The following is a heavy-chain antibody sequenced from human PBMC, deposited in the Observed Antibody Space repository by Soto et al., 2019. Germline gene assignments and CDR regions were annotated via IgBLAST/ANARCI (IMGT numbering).Heavy chain of an antibody. CDR2: TYYRSKWYN. D-gene: IGHD5-12*01. CDR3: ARGDVVATRWGMDV. Sequence: PSPTLSLTCAISGDSVSSNSAAWNWIRQSPSRGLEWLGRTYYRSKWYNDYAVSVKSRITINPDTSKNQFSLQLNSVTPEATAVYYCARGDVVATRWGMDVWGQGTTVTVSS. V-gene: IGHV6-1*01. J-gene: IGHJ6*02. CDR1: GDSVSSNSAA.